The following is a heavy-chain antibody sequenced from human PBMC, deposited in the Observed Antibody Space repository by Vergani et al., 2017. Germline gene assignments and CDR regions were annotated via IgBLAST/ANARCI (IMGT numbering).Heavy chain of an antibody. V-gene: IGHV3-11*05. D-gene: IGHD5-18*01. J-gene: IGHJ6*02. Sequence: QVQLVESGGGLVKPGGSLRLSCAASGFTFSDYYMSWIRQAPGKGLEWVSYIISSSSYTNYADSVKGRFTISRDNAKNSLYLQMNSLRAEDTAVYYCARVDTAMVKYYYGMDVWGQGTTVTVSS. CDR1: GFTFSDYY. CDR3: ARVDTAMVKYYYGMDV. CDR2: IISSSSYT.